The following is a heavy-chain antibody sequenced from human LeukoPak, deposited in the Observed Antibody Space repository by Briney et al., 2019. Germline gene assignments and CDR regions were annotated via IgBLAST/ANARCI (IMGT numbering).Heavy chain of an antibody. V-gene: IGHV1-18*01. Sequence: ASVKVSCKTSGYTFSSYGISWVRQAPGQGLEWVGWIRGDNGNTNYAQKFQGRVTITRNTSISTAYMELSSLRSEDTAVYYCARGYYGGNRASFDYWGQGTLVTVSS. CDR2: IRGDNGNT. J-gene: IGHJ4*02. CDR1: GYTFSSYG. CDR3: ARGYYGGNRASFDY. D-gene: IGHD4-23*01.